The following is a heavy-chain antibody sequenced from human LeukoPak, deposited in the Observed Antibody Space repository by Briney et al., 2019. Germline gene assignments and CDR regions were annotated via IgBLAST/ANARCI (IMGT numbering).Heavy chain of an antibody. Sequence: GASVKVSCKASGGTFSSYAISWVRQAPGQGLEWMGGIIPIFGTANYAQKFQGRVTMTRDTSTSTVYMELSSLRSEDTAVYYCARDRLGGGSYHDYWGQGTLVTVSS. J-gene: IGHJ4*02. V-gene: IGHV1-69*05. CDR3: ARDRLGGGSYHDY. CDR1: GGTFSSYA. CDR2: IIPIFGTA. D-gene: IGHD1-26*01.